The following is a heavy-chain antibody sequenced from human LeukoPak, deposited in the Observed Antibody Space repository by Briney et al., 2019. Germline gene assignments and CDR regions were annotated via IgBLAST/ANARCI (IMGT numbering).Heavy chain of an antibody. CDR1: GLTFSSYS. Sequence: GGSLRLSCAASGLTFSSYSMSWVRQAPGKGLEWVLYISSSSSTIYYADSVKGRFTISRDNAKNSLYLQMNSLRAEDTAVYYCAPLPSSGLMWFDPWGQGTLVTVSS. J-gene: IGHJ5*02. CDR3: APLPSSGLMWFDP. D-gene: IGHD2-15*01. CDR2: ISSSSSTI. V-gene: IGHV3-48*04.